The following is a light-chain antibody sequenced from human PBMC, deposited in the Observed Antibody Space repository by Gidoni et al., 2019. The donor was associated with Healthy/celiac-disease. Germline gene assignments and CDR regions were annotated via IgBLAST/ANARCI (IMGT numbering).Light chain of an antibody. CDR2: TDS. Sequence: SYELTQPPSVSVSPGQTARITCSGDALPTQYAYWYQQKPGQAPVLVIYTDSERPSGIPERFSGSSSGTTVTLTISGVQAEDEADYYCQSADSSGTLWVFGGGTKLTVL. V-gene: IGLV3-25*03. CDR1: ALPTQY. CDR3: QSADSSGTLWV. J-gene: IGLJ3*02.